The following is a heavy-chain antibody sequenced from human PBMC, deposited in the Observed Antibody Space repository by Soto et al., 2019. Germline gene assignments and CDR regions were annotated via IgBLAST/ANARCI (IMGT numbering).Heavy chain of an antibody. V-gene: IGHV4-31*03. CDR3: ARSSTSATYFYY. Sequence: QVQLQESGPGLVKPSQTLSLTCTVSGGSISSGGYYWSWIRQHPGKGLEWIGYIYNSGSTYYNPSPKSRVTISVATSKNQFSLTLSSVTAADTAVYYCARSSTSATYFYYWGQGTLVTVSS. CDR1: GGSISSGGYY. CDR2: IYNSGST. D-gene: IGHD2-2*01. J-gene: IGHJ4*02.